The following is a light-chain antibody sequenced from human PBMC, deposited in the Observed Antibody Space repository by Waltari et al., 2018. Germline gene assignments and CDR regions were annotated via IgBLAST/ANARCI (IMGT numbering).Light chain of an antibody. CDR2: DVS. Sequence: QSALTQPASVSGSPGQSITIPCTGTSSDLGGYDYVPWYQQHPGKAPKLMIFDVSNRPSGVSNRFSGSKSGNTASLTISGLQAEDEADYYCSSYTSSSTLVFGGGTKLTVL. CDR3: SSYTSSSTLV. V-gene: IGLV2-14*01. J-gene: IGLJ2*01. CDR1: SSDLGGYDY.